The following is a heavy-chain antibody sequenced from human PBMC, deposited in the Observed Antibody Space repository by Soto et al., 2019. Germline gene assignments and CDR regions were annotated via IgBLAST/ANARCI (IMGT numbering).Heavy chain of an antibody. Sequence: KPSETLSLTCTVSGGSISSYYWSWIRQPSGKGLEWIGYVYYSGSTNYNPSLKSRVTISVDTSKNQFSLKLSSVTAADTAVYYCARTTVTTSGRYYYYYGMDVWGQGTTVTVSS. CDR3: ARTTVTTSGRYYYYYGMDV. D-gene: IGHD4-17*01. V-gene: IGHV4-59*01. J-gene: IGHJ6*02. CDR2: VYYSGST. CDR1: GGSISSYY.